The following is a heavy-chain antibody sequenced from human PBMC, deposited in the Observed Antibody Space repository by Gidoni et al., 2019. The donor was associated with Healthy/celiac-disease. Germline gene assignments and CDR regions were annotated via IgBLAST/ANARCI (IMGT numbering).Heavy chain of an antibody. J-gene: IGHJ6*02. CDR3: ARGDCSGGSCYHPRAYYYFYGMDV. CDR2: LNPNRGGT. V-gene: IGHV1-2*02. CDR1: VYTFTCYS. Sequence: QLQLVHSGADVKKTGVSAKVACNASVYTFTCYSLPWLRHAPGQGLEWMGWLNPNRGGTNDAQKLKVRVTTTRDTSISTAYMELSRMRSKNTGVYYCARGDCSGGSCYHPRAYYYFYGMDVWGQGTTVTVSS. D-gene: IGHD2-15*01.